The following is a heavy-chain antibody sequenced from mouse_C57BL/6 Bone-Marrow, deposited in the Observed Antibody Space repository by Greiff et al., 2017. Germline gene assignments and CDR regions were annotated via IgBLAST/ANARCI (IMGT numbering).Heavy chain of an antibody. CDR2: IWSGGST. Sequence: VKLQQSGPGLVQPSQSLSITCTVSGFSLTSYGVHWVRQSPGKGLEWLGVIWSGGSTDYNAAFISRLSISKDNSKSQVFFKMNSLQADDTAIYYCARSYYDYDGVAYWGQGTLVTVSA. D-gene: IGHD2-4*01. CDR3: ARSYYDYDGVAY. CDR1: GFSLTSYG. V-gene: IGHV2-2*01. J-gene: IGHJ3*01.